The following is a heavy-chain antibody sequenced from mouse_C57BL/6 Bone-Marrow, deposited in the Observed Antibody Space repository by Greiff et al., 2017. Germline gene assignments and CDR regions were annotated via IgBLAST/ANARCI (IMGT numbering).Heavy chain of an antibody. CDR3: ARFYGNYFYAMDY. J-gene: IGHJ4*01. D-gene: IGHD2-1*01. CDR2: INPGSGGT. Sequence: VQLQQSGAELVRPGTSVKVSCKASGYAFTNYLIEWVKQRPGQGLEWIGVINPGSGGTNYNEKFKGKATLTADKSSSTAYMQLSSLTSEYSAVYFCARFYGNYFYAMDYWGQGTSVTVSS. CDR1: GYAFTNYL. V-gene: IGHV1-54*01.